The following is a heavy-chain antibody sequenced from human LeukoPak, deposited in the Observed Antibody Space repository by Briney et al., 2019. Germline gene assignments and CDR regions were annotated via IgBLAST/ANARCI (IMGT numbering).Heavy chain of an antibody. D-gene: IGHD1/OR15-1a*01. J-gene: IGHJ4*02. Sequence: GGSLRLSCAASGFTFSTYWMSWVRQAPGKGLEWVANIKQDGSEKYYVDSVKGRFTISRDNAKNSLYLQMNTLRPEDTAVYYCAKPLPWNTGGYSDYWGQGTLVTVSS. V-gene: IGHV3-7*01. CDR1: GFTFSTYW. CDR2: IKQDGSEK. CDR3: AKPLPWNTGGYSDY.